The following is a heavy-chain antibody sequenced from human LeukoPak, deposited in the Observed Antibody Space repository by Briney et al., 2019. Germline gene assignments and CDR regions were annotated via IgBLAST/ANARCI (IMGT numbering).Heavy chain of an antibody. CDR3: ARLLRVGYCSTTTCNWFDP. J-gene: IGHJ5*02. Sequence: PSETLSLTCTVSGGSISTITYYWGWIRQPPGKGLEWVGHMYYRGNTFYNPSLKSRVTISVDTSKNQFSLKLRSVTAADTAVYYCARLLRVGYCSTTTCNWFDPWGQGTLVTVSS. CDR1: GGSISTITYY. V-gene: IGHV4-39*07. CDR2: MYYRGNT. D-gene: IGHD2-2*03.